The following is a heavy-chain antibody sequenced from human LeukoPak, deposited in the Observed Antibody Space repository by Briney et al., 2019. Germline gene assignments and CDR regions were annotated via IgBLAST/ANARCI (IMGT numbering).Heavy chain of an antibody. D-gene: IGHD2-15*01. V-gene: IGHV3-21*01. J-gene: IGHJ4*02. Sequence: GGSLRLSCAASGFTFSSYSMNWVRQAPGKGLEWVSSISSSSSYIYYADSVKGRFTISRDNAKNSLYLQMNSLRAEDTAVYYCARDLGRGYCSGGSCYMIHYFDYWGQGTLVTVSS. CDR1: GFTFSSYS. CDR2: ISSSSSYI. CDR3: ARDLGRGYCSGGSCYMIHYFDY.